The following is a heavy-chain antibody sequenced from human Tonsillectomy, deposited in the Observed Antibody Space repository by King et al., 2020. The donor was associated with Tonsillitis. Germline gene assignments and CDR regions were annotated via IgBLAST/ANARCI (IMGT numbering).Heavy chain of an antibody. CDR3: ARQLRYCSGGSCTNRFDP. V-gene: IGHV5-10-1*03. J-gene: IGHJ5*02. D-gene: IGHD2-15*01. CDR2: IDPSDSYT. Sequence: QLVQSGAEVKKPGESLRISCKGSGYSFTSYWINWVRQMPGKGLEWMGRIDPSDSYTNYSPSFQGHVTISGDKSISTAYLQWSSLKASDTAMYYCARQLRYCSGGSCTNRFDPWGQGTLVTVSS. CDR1: GYSFTSYW.